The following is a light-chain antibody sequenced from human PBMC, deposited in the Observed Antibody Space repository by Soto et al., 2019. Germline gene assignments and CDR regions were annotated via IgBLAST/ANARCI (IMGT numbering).Light chain of an antibody. J-gene: IGKJ1*01. Sequence: DIQITQSPSTLSAPVGDRVTITCRASQSISSWLAWYQQRPGKPPKLLIYDASSLKSGVPSRFSGSGSGTEFTLTISSLQPDDFQTYYCQHYNSSSEAFGQGTKVDI. V-gene: IGKV1-5*01. CDR2: DAS. CDR1: QSISSW. CDR3: QHYNSSSEA.